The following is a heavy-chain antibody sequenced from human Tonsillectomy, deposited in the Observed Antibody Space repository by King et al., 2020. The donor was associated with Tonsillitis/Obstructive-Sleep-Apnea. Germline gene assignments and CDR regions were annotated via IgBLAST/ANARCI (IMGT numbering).Heavy chain of an antibody. J-gene: IGHJ5*02. V-gene: IGHV4-59*08. CDR2: IYYSGST. Sequence: VQLQESGPGLVKPSETLSLTCTVSGGSISSYYWSWIRQPPGKGLEWIGYIYYSGSTNYNPSLKSRVTISVDTSKNQFSLKLSSVTAADTAVYYCARLSHHCSSTSCYPIWFDPWGQGTLVTVSS. CDR3: ARLSHHCSSTSCYPIWFDP. CDR1: GGSISSYY. D-gene: IGHD2-2*01.